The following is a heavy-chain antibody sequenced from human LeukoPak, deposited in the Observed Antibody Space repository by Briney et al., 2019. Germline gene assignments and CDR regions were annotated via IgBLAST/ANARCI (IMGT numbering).Heavy chain of an antibody. CDR1: GYSISSGYY. CDR2: IYYSGST. CDR3: ARIAAREGDNWFDP. J-gene: IGHJ5*02. Sequence: PSETLSLTCTVSGYSISSGYYWGWIRQPPGKGLEWIGSIYYSGSTYYNPSLKSRVTISVDTSENQFSLKLSSVTAADTAVYYCARIAAREGDNWFDPWGQGTLVTVSS. D-gene: IGHD6-6*01. V-gene: IGHV4-38-2*02.